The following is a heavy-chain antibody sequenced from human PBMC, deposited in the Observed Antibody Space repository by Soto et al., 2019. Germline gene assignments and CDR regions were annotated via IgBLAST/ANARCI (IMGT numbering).Heavy chain of an antibody. V-gene: IGHV2-5*02. J-gene: IGHJ4*02. Sequence: QITLKESGPTLVKPTQTLTLTCTFSGFSLSTSGVGVGWIRQPPGKALEWLALIYWDDDKRYSPSLKSRLTITKETSKNQVVLTMTNMDPVDTATYYCAHRRRGYYGSGSLDYWGQGTLVTVSS. D-gene: IGHD3-10*01. CDR1: GFSLSTSGVG. CDR3: AHRRRGYYGSGSLDY. CDR2: IYWDDDK.